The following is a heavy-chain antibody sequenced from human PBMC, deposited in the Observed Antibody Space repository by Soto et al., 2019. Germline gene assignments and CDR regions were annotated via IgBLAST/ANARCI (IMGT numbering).Heavy chain of an antibody. CDR1: GYTFSDYY. Sequence: QVPLVQSGAEVKKPGASVYVSCKASGYTFSDYYLHWLRQAPGQGLEWMGWINPNVGGTNYARKFQGKVTMTRDTYISTLYMKLTSLSSDDTAIYYCARGGREFPRTPYYTWGQGTLVTVSS. J-gene: IGHJ5*02. D-gene: IGHD3-10*01. CDR3: ARGGREFPRTPYYT. CDR2: INPNVGGT. V-gene: IGHV1-2*02.